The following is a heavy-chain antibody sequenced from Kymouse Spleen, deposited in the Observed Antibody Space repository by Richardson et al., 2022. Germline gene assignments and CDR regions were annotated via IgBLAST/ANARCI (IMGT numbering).Heavy chain of an antibody. J-gene: IGHJ5*02. V-gene: IGHV4-4*02. CDR1: GGSISSSNW. Sequence: QVQLQESGPGLVKPSGTLSLTCAVSGGSISSSNWWSWVRQPPGKGLEWIGEIYHSGSTNYNPSLKSRVTISVDKSKNQFSLKLSSVTAADTAVYYCAREVYYDILTGYYNWFDPWGQGTLVTVSS. D-gene: IGHD3-9*01. CDR2: IYHSGST. CDR3: AREVYYDILTGYYNWFDP.